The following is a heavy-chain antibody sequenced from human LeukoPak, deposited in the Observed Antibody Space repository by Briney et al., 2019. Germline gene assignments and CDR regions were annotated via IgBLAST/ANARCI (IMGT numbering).Heavy chain of an antibody. CDR2: IYYSGST. J-gene: IGHJ4*02. D-gene: IGHD2-2*01. CDR1: GGSISSGGYY. CDR3: ARVKVVDYYFDY. V-gene: IGHV4-31*03. Sequence: PSETLSLTCTVSGGSISSGGYYWSWLRQHPGKGLEWIGYIYYSGSTYYNPSLKSRVTISVDTSKNQFSLKLSSVTAADTAVYYCARVKVVDYYFDYWGQGTLVTVSS.